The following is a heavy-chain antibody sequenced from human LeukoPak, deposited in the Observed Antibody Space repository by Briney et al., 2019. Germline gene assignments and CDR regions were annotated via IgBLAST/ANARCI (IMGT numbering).Heavy chain of an antibody. CDR3: AREGPGYDILTGYYAFDI. J-gene: IGHJ3*02. V-gene: IGHV3-53*01. D-gene: IGHD3-9*01. CDR2: IYSGGST. CDR1: GFTVSSNY. Sequence: PGGSLRLSCAASGFTVSSNYMSWVRQAPGKGLEWVSVIYSGGSTYYADSVKGRFTISRDNSKNTLYLQMNSLRAEDTAVYYCAREGPGYDILTGYYAFDIWGQGTMVTVSS.